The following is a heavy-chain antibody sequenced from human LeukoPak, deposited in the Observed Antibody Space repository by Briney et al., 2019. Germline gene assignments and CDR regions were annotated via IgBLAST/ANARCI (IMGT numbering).Heavy chain of an antibody. CDR2: ISGSGGGT. D-gene: IGHD3-22*01. J-gene: IGHJ4*02. Sequence: GGSLRLSCAASGFTFSTYAVNWVRQAPGKGLEWVSAISGSGGGTYYADSVKGRFTISRDNSKNTLYLQMSSRRAEDTAIYYCAKDRGRYYDSSGYYWGYYFDSWGQGILVTVST. V-gene: IGHV3-23*01. CDR3: AKDRGRYYDSSGYYWGYYFDS. CDR1: GFTFSTYA.